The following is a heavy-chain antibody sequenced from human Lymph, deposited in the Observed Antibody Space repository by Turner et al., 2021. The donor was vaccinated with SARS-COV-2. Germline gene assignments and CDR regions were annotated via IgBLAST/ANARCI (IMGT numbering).Heavy chain of an antibody. J-gene: IGHJ4*02. V-gene: IGHV1-8*01. Sequence: QVQLVQTGAEVKKPGASVKVSCKASGYTFTSYDINWVRQAPGQGLEWMGWMHPNSGNKGYAQKFQGRVTMTRNTSISTAYMELSILRSEDTAVYYSAGNVFARCSISLYCSGLFDSWGQGTLVTVSS. CDR2: MHPNSGNK. CDR3: AGNVFARCSISLYCSGLFDS. CDR1: GYTFTSYD. D-gene: IGHD6-13*01.